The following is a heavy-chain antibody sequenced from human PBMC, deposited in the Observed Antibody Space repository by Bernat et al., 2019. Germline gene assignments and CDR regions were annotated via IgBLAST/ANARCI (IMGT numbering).Heavy chain of an antibody. CDR1: GFTVSSYY. D-gene: IGHD6-19*01. V-gene: IGHV3-53*02. CDR3: ARDPYSTGYFDF. J-gene: IGHJ4*02. CDR2: ILGGGST. Sequence: EVQLVETGGGLIQPGGSLRLSCAASGFTVSSYYMNWVRQAPGKGQEWVSIILGGGSTFYTDSVKGRFTITRDSSRNTLYLQMNSLRAEDMAVYYCARDPYSTGYFDFWGQGILVTVSS.